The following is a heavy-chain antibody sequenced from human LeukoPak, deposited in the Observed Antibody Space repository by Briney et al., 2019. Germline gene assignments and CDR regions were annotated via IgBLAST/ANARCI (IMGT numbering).Heavy chain of an antibody. Sequence: SEILSLTCAVDGTSFSGYYWSWIRQPPGKGLEWIGEISHSGSTTYNPSLKSRVTISVDTSKKQFSLKLTSVTAADTAVYYCAIPPTGYSSGWYVYWGQGTLVTVSS. J-gene: IGHJ4*02. CDR3: AIPPTGYSSGWYVY. CDR1: GTSFSGYY. CDR2: ISHSGST. V-gene: IGHV4-34*01. D-gene: IGHD6-19*01.